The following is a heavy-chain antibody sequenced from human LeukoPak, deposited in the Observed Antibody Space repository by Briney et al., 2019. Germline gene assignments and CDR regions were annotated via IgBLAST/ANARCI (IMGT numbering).Heavy chain of an antibody. CDR2: FSGSGGST. Sequence: GGSLRLSCAASGFTFSSYAMSWVRQAPGKGLEWVSAFSGSGGSTYYADSVKGRFAISRDNSKNTLYLQMNNLRAEDTAVYYCATSGLSRFGFWGQGTLVTVSS. V-gene: IGHV3-23*01. CDR1: GFTFSSYA. D-gene: IGHD2/OR15-2a*01. J-gene: IGHJ4*02. CDR3: ATSGLSRFGF.